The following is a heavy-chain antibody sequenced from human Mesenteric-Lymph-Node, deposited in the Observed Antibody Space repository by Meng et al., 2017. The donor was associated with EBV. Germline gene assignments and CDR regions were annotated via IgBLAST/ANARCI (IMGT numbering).Heavy chain of an antibody. CDR2: IYWDDDK. V-gene: IGHV2-5*02. Sequence: HITLKESGPTLVKPTPTLTLTSTFSGFSLSTSGVGVGWIRQPPGKALEWLALIYWDDDKRYSPSLKTRLTITKDTSENQVVLTMTNMDPVDAATYYCAHRTSNCFDPWGQGTLVTVSS. CDR1: GFSLSTSGVG. CDR3: AHRTSNCFDP. J-gene: IGHJ5*02.